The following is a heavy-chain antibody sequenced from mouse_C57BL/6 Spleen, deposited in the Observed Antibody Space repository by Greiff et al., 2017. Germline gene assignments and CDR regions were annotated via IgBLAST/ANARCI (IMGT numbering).Heavy chain of an antibody. CDR2: IRHKANGYTT. CDR1: GFTFTDYY. D-gene: IGHD1-1*01. Sequence: EVQGVESGGGLVQPGGSLSLSCAASGFTFTDYYMSWVRQPPGKALEWLGFIRHKANGYTTEYSASVKGRFTISRDNSQSILYLRMIALRAEDGATYYCASLYSCGSSHYFDYWGQGTTLTVSS. CDR3: ASLYSCGSSHYFDY. V-gene: IGHV7-3*01. J-gene: IGHJ2*01.